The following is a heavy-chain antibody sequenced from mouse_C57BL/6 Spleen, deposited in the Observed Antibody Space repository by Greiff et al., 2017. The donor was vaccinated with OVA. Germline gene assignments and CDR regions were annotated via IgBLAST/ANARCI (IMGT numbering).Heavy chain of an antibody. CDR3: ASVNWDGGVYYFDY. CDR2: IYIGNGYT. J-gene: IGHJ2*01. Sequence: VQLQQSGAELVRPGSSVKMSCKTSGYTFTSYGINWVKQRPGQGLEWIGYIYIGNGYTKYNEKFKGKATLTSDTSSSTAYMQLSSLTSEDSAIYFCASVNWDGGVYYFDYWGQGTTLTVSS. D-gene: IGHD4-1*01. V-gene: IGHV1-58*01. CDR1: GYTFTSYG.